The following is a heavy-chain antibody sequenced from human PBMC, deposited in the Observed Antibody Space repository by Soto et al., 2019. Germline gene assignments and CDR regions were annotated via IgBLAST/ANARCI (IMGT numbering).Heavy chain of an antibody. J-gene: IGHJ4*02. CDR2: IRSRAHNYAT. V-gene: IGHV3-73*02. Sequence: EVQLVESGGGLVQIGGSLKLSCATSGLNFSGSAMHWARQASGKGLEWVGRIRSRAHNYATTYAASVEGRFTISRDDSKNTVYLQMNGLKTDDTAMYYCTTESDYWGRGTLVTVSS. CDR1: GLNFSGSA. CDR3: TTESDY.